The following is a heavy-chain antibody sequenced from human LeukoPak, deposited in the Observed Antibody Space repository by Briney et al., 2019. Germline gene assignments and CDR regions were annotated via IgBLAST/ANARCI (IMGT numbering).Heavy chain of an antibody. CDR3: ARSQSIAARPVDY. CDR1: GFTFSSYA. V-gene: IGHV3-30-3*01. D-gene: IGHD6-6*01. CDR2: ISYDGSNK. Sequence: GRSLRLSCAASGFTFSSYAMPWARQAPGKGLEWVAVISYDGSNKYYADSVKGRFTISRDNSKNTLYLQMNSLRAEDTAVYYCARSQSIAARPVDYWGQGTLVTVSS. J-gene: IGHJ4*02.